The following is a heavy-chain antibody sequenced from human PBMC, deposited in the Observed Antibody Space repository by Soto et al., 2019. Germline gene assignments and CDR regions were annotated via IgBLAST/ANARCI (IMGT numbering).Heavy chain of an antibody. CDR3: AKRPDPYSSSNYYYYGMDV. CDR2: SIPIFGTT. V-gene: IGHV1-69*15. CDR1: GGTFSSYA. Sequence: QVQLVQSGAEVKKPGSSVKVSCKASGGTFSSYAITWVRQAPGQGLEWMGRSIPIFGTTNYAQKVQGRVTITADESTSTAYMDLSSLRSDDTAVYYCAKRPDPYSSSNYYYYGMDVWGQGTTVTVSS. D-gene: IGHD6-6*01. J-gene: IGHJ6*02.